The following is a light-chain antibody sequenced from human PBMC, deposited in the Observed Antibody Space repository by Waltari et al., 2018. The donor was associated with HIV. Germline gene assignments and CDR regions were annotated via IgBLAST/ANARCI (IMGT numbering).Light chain of an antibody. CDR2: RDN. Sequence: QSVLTQPPSASGTPGQRVTISCSGSSSNIGSNSVYWYQQLPGTAPKLLIYRDNRRLSWVPDRSSGSKSGTSASLAISGLRSDDEADYYCATWDDSLSGVVFGGGTKVTVL. CDR3: ATWDDSLSGVV. J-gene: IGLJ2*01. V-gene: IGLV1-47*01. CDR1: SSNIGSNS.